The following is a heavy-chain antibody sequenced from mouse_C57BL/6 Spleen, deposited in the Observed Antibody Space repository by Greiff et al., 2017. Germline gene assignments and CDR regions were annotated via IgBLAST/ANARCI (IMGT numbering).Heavy chain of an antibody. J-gene: IGHJ3*01. CDR2: IRSKSNNYAT. V-gene: IGHV10-1*01. CDR3: VGVDYDGAWFAY. CDR1: GFSFNTYA. D-gene: IGHD2-4*01. Sequence: EVKLVESGGGLVQPKGSLKLSCAASGFSFNTYAMNWVRQAPGKGLEWVARIRSKSNNYATYYADSVKDRFTISRDDSESMLYLQMNNLKTEDTAMYYCVGVDYDGAWFAYWGQGTLVTVSA.